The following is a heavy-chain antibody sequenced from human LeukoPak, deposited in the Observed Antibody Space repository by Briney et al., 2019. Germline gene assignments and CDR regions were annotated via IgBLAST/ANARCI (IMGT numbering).Heavy chain of an antibody. CDR1: GGSVSSGSYY. D-gene: IGHD3-9*01. CDR3: ARRYYDIPNWFDP. CDR2: IYYSGST. V-gene: IGHV4-61*01. Sequence: DPSETLSLTCTVSGGSVSSGSYYWSWIRQPPGKGLEWIGYIYYSGSTNYNPSLKSRVTISVDTSKNQFSLKLSSVTAADTAVYYCARRYYDIPNWFDPWGQGTLVTVS. J-gene: IGHJ5*02.